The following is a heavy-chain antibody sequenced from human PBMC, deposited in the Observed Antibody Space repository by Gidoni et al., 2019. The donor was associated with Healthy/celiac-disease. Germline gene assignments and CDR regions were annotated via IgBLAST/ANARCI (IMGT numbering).Heavy chain of an antibody. J-gene: IGHJ4*02. CDR2: INPNSGGT. V-gene: IGHV1-2*04. CDR3: ARVGSSWYYFDY. Sequence: LEWMGWINPNSGGTNYAQKFQGWVTMTRDTSISTAYMELSRLRSDDTAVYYWARVGSSWYYFDYWGQGTLVTVSS. D-gene: IGHD6-13*01.